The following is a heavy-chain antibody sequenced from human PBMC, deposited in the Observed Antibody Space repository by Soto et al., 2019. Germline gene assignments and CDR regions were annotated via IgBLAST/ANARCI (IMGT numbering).Heavy chain of an antibody. D-gene: IGHD5-12*01. CDR3: AREGHIVATIGYYYYYMDV. CDR1: GYTFTSYD. V-gene: IGHV1-8*01. Sequence: ASVKVSCKASGYTFTSYDINWVRQATGQGLEWMGWMNPNSGNTGYAQKFQSRVTMTRNTSISTAYMELSSLRSEDTAVYYCAREGHIVATIGYYYYYMDVWGKGTTVTVSS. J-gene: IGHJ6*03. CDR2: MNPNSGNT.